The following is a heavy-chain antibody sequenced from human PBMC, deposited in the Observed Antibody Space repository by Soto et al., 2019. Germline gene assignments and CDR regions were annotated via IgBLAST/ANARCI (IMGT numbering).Heavy chain of an antibody. CDR2: IYHSGTT. D-gene: IGHD2-15*01. CDR1: SGSINSSNW. V-gene: IGHV4-4*02. J-gene: IGHJ4*02. CDR3: ARVGRFCSGGSCSDQFDS. Sequence: QVQLQESGPGLVKPSGTLSLTCAVSSGSINSSNWWSWVRQPPGKGLEWIGEIYHSGTTNYSPSRRSRVTISVDKSKNQFSPKLSSVTAADMAVYFCARVGRFCSGGSCSDQFDSWGQGTLVTVSS.